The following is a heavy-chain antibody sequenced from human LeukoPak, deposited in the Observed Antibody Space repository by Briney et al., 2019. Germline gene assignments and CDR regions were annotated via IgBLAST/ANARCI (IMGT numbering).Heavy chain of an antibody. V-gene: IGHV1-18*01. Sequence: GASVKVSCKASGYTFNSYGISWVRQAPGQGLEWMGWISAYNGNTNYVQKLQGRVTMTTDTSTNTAYMELRSLRSDDTAVYYCARSGCSSTSCYGLYYYYYGMDVWGQGTTVTVSS. CDR3: ARSGCSSTSCYGLYYYYYGMDV. D-gene: IGHD2-2*01. J-gene: IGHJ6*02. CDR2: ISAYNGNT. CDR1: GYTFNSYG.